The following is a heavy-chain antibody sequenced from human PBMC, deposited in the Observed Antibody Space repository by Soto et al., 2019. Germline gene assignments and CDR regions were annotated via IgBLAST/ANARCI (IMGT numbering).Heavy chain of an antibody. CDR3: ARDLGHDYSTPLDY. D-gene: IGHD4-4*01. V-gene: IGHV3-74*01. CDR2: INTDESST. J-gene: IGHJ4*02. Sequence: QPGGSLRLSCAASGFSFSSCAMSWVRRAPGKGLVWVSRINTDESSTTYADSVKSRFTISRDNAKNTLYLQMNSLRAEDTAVYYCARDLGHDYSTPLDYWGQGTLVTSPQ. CDR1: GFSFSSCA.